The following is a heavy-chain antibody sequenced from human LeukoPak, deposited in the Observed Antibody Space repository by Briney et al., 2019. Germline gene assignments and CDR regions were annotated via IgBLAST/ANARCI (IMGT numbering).Heavy chain of an antibody. J-gene: IGHJ3*02. CDR1: GGSISSYY. Sequence: SETLSLTCTVSGGSISSYYWSWVRQPAGKGLEWTGRIYTSGSTNYNPSLKSRVTMSVDTSKNQFSLKLSSVTAADTAVYYCARDQYSSSSGGAFDIWGQGTMVTVSS. V-gene: IGHV4-4*07. CDR3: ARDQYSSSSGGAFDI. CDR2: IYTSGST. D-gene: IGHD6-6*01.